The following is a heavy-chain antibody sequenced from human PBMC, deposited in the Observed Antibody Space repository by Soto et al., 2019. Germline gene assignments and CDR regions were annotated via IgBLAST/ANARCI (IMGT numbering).Heavy chain of an antibody. CDR3: ARDHGGSTWFVGIYYYFGVDV. D-gene: IGHD6-13*01. V-gene: IGHV3-48*02. Sequence: EVQLVESGGGLVQPGGSLRLSCAASGFTLSSYNMNWVRQAPGKGLEWVSYISGSSDTIYYADAVKGRFTISRDNAKNSLCLQMDSLRDEDTAVYYCARDHGGSTWFVGIYYYFGVDVWGQGTTVPVSS. J-gene: IGHJ6*02. CDR1: GFTLSSYN. CDR2: ISGSSDTI.